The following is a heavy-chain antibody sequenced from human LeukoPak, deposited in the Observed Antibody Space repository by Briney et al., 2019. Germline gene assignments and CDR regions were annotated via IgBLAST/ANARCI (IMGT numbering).Heavy chain of an antibody. CDR2: VNHREVT. CDR3: ARGVLRFLEWLPSPNWFDP. Sequence: SETLSLTCAVYGGSFDGYYWSWFRQAPGGGLEWIGEVNHREVTHYNPSLKSRVTILADASKNQFSLKLTSVTAADTAVYYCARGVLRFLEWLPSPNWFDPWGQGTLVTVSS. J-gene: IGHJ5*02. CDR1: GGSFDGYY. V-gene: IGHV4-34*01. D-gene: IGHD3-3*01.